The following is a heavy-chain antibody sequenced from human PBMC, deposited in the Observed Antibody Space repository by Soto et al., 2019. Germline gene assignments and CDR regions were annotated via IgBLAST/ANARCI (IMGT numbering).Heavy chain of an antibody. D-gene: IGHD6-13*01. V-gene: IGHV4-59*08. CDR3: ASRHSSPYFDY. J-gene: IGHJ4*02. CDR2: IYYSGST. Sequence: SETLSLTCTVSGASISSYYWSWIRQPPGKGLEWIGYIYYSGSTNYNPSLKSRVTISLDTSKNQFSLKLNSVTAADTAVYYCASRHSSPYFDYWGQGTLVTVSS. CDR1: GASISSYY.